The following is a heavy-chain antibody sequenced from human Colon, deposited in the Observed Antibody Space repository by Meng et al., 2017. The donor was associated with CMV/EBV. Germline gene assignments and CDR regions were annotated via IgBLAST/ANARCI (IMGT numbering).Heavy chain of an antibody. CDR3: ARDQGIYTNYVYY. V-gene: IGHV3-7*01. CDR1: GFSFRTTW. CDR2: MNEDGSYI. Sequence: SLELSCPASGFSFRTTWMTWVRQAPGKGVEWVANMNEDGSYIYYVDSVKGRFTVSRDNAKHSVYLQMNSLSAEDTAVYYCARDQGIYTNYVYYWGQGTLVTVSS. J-gene: IGHJ4*02. D-gene: IGHD2/OR15-2a*01.